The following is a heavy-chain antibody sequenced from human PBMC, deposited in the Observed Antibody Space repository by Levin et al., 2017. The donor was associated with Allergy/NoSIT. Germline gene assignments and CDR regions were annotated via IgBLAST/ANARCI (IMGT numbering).Heavy chain of an antibody. D-gene: IGHD3-10*01. CDR3: ARVGSYPHFD. V-gene: IGHV3-74*01. Sequence: GGSLRLSCVASGFTFSTYWMHWVRQTPGKGLVWVSRINTDGSITSYADSVKGRVSISRDNAKNTLYLQMNSLTVEDTAVYYCARVGSYPHFDWGQGTLVTVSS. CDR2: INTDGSIT. CDR1: GFTFSTYW. J-gene: IGHJ4*02.